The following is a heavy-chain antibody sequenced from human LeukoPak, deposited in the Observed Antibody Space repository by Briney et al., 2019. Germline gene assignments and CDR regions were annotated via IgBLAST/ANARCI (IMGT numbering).Heavy chain of an antibody. CDR3: ARNSPPDSSGYYLLPPPFDY. J-gene: IGHJ4*02. CDR2: IYYSGST. Sequence: SETLSLTCTVSGGSISNKYWSWIRQPPGKGLEWIGYIYYSGSTYYNPSLKSRVTISVDTSKNQFSLKLSSVTAADTAVYYCARNSPPDSSGYYLLPPPFDYWGQGTLVTVSS. V-gene: IGHV4-59*08. CDR1: GGSISNKY. D-gene: IGHD3-22*01.